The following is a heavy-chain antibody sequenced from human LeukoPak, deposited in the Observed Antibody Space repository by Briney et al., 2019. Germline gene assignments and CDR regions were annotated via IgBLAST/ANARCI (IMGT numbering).Heavy chain of an antibody. D-gene: IGHD6-13*01. CDR2: ISWNSANI. CDR3: VKGGSSSWYYFDY. V-gene: IGHV3-9*03. J-gene: IGHJ4*02. CDR1: GFPFDDYA. Sequence: GGSLRLSCAASGFPFDDYAMHWVRLAPGKGLEWVSGISWNSANIGYADSVKGRFTISRDNAKNSLYLQMNSLRPEDMALYYYVKGGSSSWYYFDYWGQGTLVTVSS.